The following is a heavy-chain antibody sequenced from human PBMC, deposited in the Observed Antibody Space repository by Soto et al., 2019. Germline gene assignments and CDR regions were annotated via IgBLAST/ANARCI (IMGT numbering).Heavy chain of an antibody. Sequence: QLQLQESGPGLVNPLETLSLICTVSGGSISSRNYYWGWIRQPPGKGLEWIGSIYYNGFTYYNQSLKGRVTLSVDPPKNQFSLRLNPVTAADPAVYYCARQADFWSGGGGFDPWGQGTLVTVSS. CDR1: GGSISSRNYY. J-gene: IGHJ5*02. CDR2: IYYNGFT. V-gene: IGHV4-39*01. CDR3: ARQADFWSGGGGFDP. D-gene: IGHD3-3*01.